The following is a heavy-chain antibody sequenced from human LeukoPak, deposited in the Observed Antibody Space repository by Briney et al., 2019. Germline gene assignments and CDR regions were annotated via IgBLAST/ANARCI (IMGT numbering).Heavy chain of an antibody. J-gene: IGHJ6*03. V-gene: IGHV4-59*12. CDR2: IYYSGST. D-gene: IGHD2-2*01. Sequence: SETLSLTCTVSGVSISSYYWSWIRQPPGKGLEWIGYIYYSGSTNYNPSLKSRVTISVDTSKNQLSLKLSSVTAADTAVYYCARARGSTTSHYYYMDVWGKGTTVTVSS. CDR3: ARARGSTTSHYYYMDV. CDR1: GVSISSYY.